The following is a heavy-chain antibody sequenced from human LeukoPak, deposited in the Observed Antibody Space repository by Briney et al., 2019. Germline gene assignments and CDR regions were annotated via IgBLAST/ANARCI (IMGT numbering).Heavy chain of an antibody. J-gene: IGHJ4*02. CDR1: GYTFTGYY. V-gene: IGHV1-2*02. CDR2: IEPNSGVT. Sequence: ASVKVSCKASGYTFTGYYMHWVRQAPGQGLEWMGGIEPNSGVTVYGQKFRGRVTVTRDTSVSTAYMELSRLRSDDTAVYYCAIENHYDSSGYSKAFDYWGQGALVTVSS. CDR3: AIENHYDSSGYSKAFDY. D-gene: IGHD3-22*01.